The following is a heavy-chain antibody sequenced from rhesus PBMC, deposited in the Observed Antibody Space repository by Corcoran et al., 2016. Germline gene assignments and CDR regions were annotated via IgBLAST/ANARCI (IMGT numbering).Heavy chain of an antibody. Sequence: QVQLQESGPGLVKPSETLSLICTVSGGSISGDYWNWIRQPPGKGLEWIGYIGGSAGPTYSHPSHQSRVTLSTAPSQHQFSLTLSSVTAADTAVYYCARDYKDDYGYSFAYWGQGVLVTVSS. CDR1: GGSISGDY. CDR2: IGGSAGPT. D-gene: IGHD3-9*01. CDR3: ARDYKDDYGYSFAY. J-gene: IGHJ4*01. V-gene: IGHV4-165*02.